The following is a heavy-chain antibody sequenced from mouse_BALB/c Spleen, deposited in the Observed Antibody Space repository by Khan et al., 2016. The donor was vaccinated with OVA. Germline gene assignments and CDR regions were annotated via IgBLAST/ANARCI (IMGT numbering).Heavy chain of an antibody. CDR2: ISYSGST. CDR3: ARTARIKY. D-gene: IGHD1-2*01. CDR1: GYSITSGYD. Sequence: EVQLQESGPGLVKPSQSLSLTCTVTGYSITSGYDWNWIRQFPGNKLEWMGHISYSGSTNYNPSLKSRISITRDTSKNQFFLQLNSVTTEDTATYYCARTARIKYWGQGTTLTVSS. V-gene: IGHV3-2*02. J-gene: IGHJ2*01.